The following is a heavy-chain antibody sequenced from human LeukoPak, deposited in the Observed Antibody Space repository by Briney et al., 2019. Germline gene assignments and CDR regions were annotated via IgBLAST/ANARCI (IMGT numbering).Heavy chain of an antibody. CDR2: ISYDGNNK. Sequence: GGSLRLSCAASGFTFSNYAIHWVRQAPGKGLEWVAIISYDGNNKYYADSVKGRFSICRDNSKNTLYLRMNSLRAEDTAVYYCARDLGYSYGPSDYWGQGALVTVSS. V-gene: IGHV3-30-3*01. CDR1: GFTFSNYA. D-gene: IGHD5-18*01. J-gene: IGHJ4*02. CDR3: ARDLGYSYGPSDY.